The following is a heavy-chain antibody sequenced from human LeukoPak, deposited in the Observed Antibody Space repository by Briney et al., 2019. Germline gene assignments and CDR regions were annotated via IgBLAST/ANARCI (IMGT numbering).Heavy chain of an antibody. V-gene: IGHV4-34*01. Sequence: SETLSLTCAVYGGSFSGYYWSWIRQPPGKGLEWIGEINHSGSTNYNPSLKSRVTISVDTSKNQFSLKLSSVTAADTAVYYCARLTKGFGGSYYFDYWGQGNLVTVSS. CDR2: INHSGST. D-gene: IGHD3-10*01. CDR1: GGSFSGYY. J-gene: IGHJ4*02. CDR3: ARLTKGFGGSYYFDY.